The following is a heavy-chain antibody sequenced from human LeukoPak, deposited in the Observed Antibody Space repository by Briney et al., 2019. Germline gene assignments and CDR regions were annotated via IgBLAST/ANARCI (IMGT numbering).Heavy chain of an antibody. CDR3: ARETLGIRSWYFDL. D-gene: IGHD7-27*01. J-gene: IGHJ2*01. CDR1: GGSISSYY. V-gene: IGHV4-59*01. CDR2: IYYSGST. Sequence: SETLSLTCTVSGGSISSYYWSWIRQPPGKGLEWIGYIYYSGSTNYSPSLKSRVTISVDTSKNQFSLKLSSVTAADTAVYYCARETLGIRSWYFDLWGRGTLVTVSS.